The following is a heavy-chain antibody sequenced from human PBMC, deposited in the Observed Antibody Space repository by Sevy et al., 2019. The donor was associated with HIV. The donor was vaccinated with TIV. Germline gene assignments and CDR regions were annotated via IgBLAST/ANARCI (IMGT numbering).Heavy chain of an antibody. D-gene: IGHD7-27*01. CDR1: GYTFTSYG. CDR3: AREGGVATTGDHDAFDI. CDR2: ISAYNGNT. Sequence: ASVKVSRKASGYTFTSYGISWVRQAPGQGLEWMGWISAYNGNTNYAQKFQGRVTITADESASTAYMELSSLRSEDTALYYCAREGGVATTGDHDAFDIWGHGTLVTVSS. J-gene: IGHJ3*02. V-gene: IGHV1-18*01.